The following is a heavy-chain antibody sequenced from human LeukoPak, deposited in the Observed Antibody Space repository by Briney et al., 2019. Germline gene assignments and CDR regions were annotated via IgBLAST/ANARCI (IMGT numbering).Heavy chain of an antibody. CDR2: IYRGGST. CDR1: GFTVGTNS. J-gene: IGHJ5*02. Sequence: PGGSLRLSCAASGFTVGTNSMSWVRQSPGKGLEWVSVIYRGGSTYYADSVNGRFTISRDNPKNTLYLQMNSLRAEDTAVYYCARPPVAGIRRTNWFDPWGQGTLVTVSS. CDR3: ARPPVAGIRRTNWFDP. V-gene: IGHV3-66*02. D-gene: IGHD6-19*01.